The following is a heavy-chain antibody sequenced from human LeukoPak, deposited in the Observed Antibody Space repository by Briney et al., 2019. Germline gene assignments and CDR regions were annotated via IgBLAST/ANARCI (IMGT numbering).Heavy chain of an antibody. CDR3: ARGGVTTFDN. V-gene: IGHV3-7*03. CDR1: GFTFSSYW. CDR2: IKRDGSEK. J-gene: IGHJ4*02. D-gene: IGHD4-17*01. Sequence: PGGSLRLSCAASGFTFSSYWMTWVRQAPGKGLEWVANIKRDGSEKYYVDSVKGRFTISRDNAKNSLYVQMNSLRADDTAIYYCARGGVTTFDNWGQGTLVTVSS.